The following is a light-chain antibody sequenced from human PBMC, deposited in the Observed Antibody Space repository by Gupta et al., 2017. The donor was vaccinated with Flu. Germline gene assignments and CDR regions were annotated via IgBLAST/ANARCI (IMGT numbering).Light chain of an antibody. J-gene: IGLJ2*01. CDR3: AAWDDSLNGCV. Sequence: QSVVTQPPSVSGTPGQRVTISCSGSNSNIGTNLVNWYQQLPGTAPKLLIYSNNQRPSGVPARFSGSKSGPSASLAISGLQSEDEADYYCAAWDDSLNGCVFGGGTKVTVL. CDR1: NSNIGTNL. CDR2: SNN. V-gene: IGLV1-44*01.